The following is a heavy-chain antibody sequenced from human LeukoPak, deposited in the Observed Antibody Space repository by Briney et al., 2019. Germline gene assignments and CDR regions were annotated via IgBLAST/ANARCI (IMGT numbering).Heavy chain of an antibody. CDR1: GFTFSTYA. J-gene: IGHJ4*02. D-gene: IGHD6-19*01. CDR2: IYAGGNT. Sequence: GGSLRLSCAASGFTFSTYAMNWVRQVPGKGLEWVSVIYAGGNTYYADSVKERFTISRDNAKNSLYLQMNSLRAEDTAVYYCARVAWYSSGWYYFDYWGQGTLVTVSS. CDR3: ARVAWYSSGWYYFDY. V-gene: IGHV3-66*01.